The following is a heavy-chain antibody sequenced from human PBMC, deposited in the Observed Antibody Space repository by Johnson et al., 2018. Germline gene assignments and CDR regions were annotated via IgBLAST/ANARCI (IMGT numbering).Heavy chain of an antibody. J-gene: IGHJ6*03. CDR3: ARHELGDGYKDYYYYYLDC. V-gene: IGHV5-51*01. D-gene: IGHD5-24*01. Sequence: VQLVESGAEVKKPGESLKISCKGSGYSFTSYWIGWVRQMPGKGLEWMGIIYPGDSDTRYSPSFQGQVTISADNSIRTAYLPWSSLKCPDTAMYYCARHELGDGYKDYYYYYLDCWGKGTTVTVSS. CDR1: GYSFTSYW. CDR2: IYPGDSDT.